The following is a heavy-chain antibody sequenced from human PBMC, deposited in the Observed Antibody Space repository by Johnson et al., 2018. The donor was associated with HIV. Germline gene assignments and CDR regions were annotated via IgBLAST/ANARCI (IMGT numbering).Heavy chain of an antibody. D-gene: IGHD1/OR15-1a*01. J-gene: IGHJ3*02. V-gene: IGHV3-23*04. CDR3: ARGVLGFQNIHDPFDI. CDR2: ISGSGGST. Sequence: VQLVESGGGVVRPGESLRLSCAASGFTFSSYAMSWVRQSPGQGLEWVSAISGSGGSTYYADSVKGRFTNSRANAKHSLYLQMNSLGADDTAVYYCARGVLGFQNIHDPFDIWGQGTMVTVSS. CDR1: GFTFSSYA.